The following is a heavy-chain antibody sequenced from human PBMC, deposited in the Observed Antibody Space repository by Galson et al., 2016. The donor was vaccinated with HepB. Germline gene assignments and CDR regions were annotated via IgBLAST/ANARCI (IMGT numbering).Heavy chain of an antibody. V-gene: IGHV1-8*01. D-gene: IGHD3-3*01. CDR1: GYTFTSYD. CDR2: MNPNSDNS. Sequence: SVKVSCKASGYTFTSYDINWVRQATGQGLEWMGWMNPNSDNSGYAQGFQGRVTMTRHTSMGTAYMELSSLRSDDTAVYFCARGRGISYYGFWSGYSLDYWGREPWSPSPQ. CDR3: ARGRGISYYGFWSGYSLDY. J-gene: IGHJ4*02.